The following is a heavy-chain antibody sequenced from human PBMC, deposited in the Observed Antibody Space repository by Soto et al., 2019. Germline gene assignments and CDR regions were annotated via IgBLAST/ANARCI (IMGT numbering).Heavy chain of an antibody. Sequence: QVQLVESGGGVVQPGRSLRLSCAASGFTFSSYGMHWVRQAPGKGLEWVAVIWYDGSNKYYADSVKGRFTISRDNSKNTLYLQMNSLRAEDTAVYYCARPMYYYDSSGRNVFDYWGQGTLVTVSS. V-gene: IGHV3-33*01. CDR1: GFTFSSYG. J-gene: IGHJ4*02. CDR2: IWYDGSNK. CDR3: ARPMYYYDSSGRNVFDY. D-gene: IGHD3-22*01.